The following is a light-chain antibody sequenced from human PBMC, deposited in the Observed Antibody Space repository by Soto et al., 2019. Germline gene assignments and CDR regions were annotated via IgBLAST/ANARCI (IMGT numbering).Light chain of an antibody. Sequence: QSALTQPASVSGSPGQSITISCTGTSSDIGVYNYVSWYQQHPGKAPKLVICEVSNRPSGVSSRFSGSKSGNTASLTISGLRDEDEADYYCTSFTTTNIWVFGGGTKLTVL. CDR3: TSFTTTNIWV. CDR2: EVS. CDR1: SSDIGVYNY. J-gene: IGLJ3*02. V-gene: IGLV2-14*01.